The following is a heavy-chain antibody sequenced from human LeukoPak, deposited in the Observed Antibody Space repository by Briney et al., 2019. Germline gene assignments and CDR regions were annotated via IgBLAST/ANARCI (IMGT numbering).Heavy chain of an antibody. Sequence: ASVKVSCKASGGTFSSYAISWVRQAPGQGLEWMGIINPSGGSTSYAQKFQGRVTMTRDTSTSTVYMELSSLRSEDTAVYYCARGYCSSTSCPLDYWAREPWSPSPQ. D-gene: IGHD2-2*01. CDR3: ARGYCSSTSCPLDY. J-gene: IGHJ4*02. CDR1: GGTFSSYA. V-gene: IGHV1-46*01. CDR2: INPSGGST.